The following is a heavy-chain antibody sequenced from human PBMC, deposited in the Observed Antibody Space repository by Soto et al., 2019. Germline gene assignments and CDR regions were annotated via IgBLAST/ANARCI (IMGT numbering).Heavy chain of an antibody. V-gene: IGHV3-23*01. J-gene: IGHJ4*02. CDR3: AKARYYDSSGYLYYFDY. CDR1: GFTFSSYA. CDR2: ISGSGGST. Sequence: GGSLRLSCAASGFTFSSYAMSWVRRAPGKGLEWVSSISGSGGSTYYADSVKGRFTISRDNSKNTLYLQMNSLRAEDTAVYYCAKARYYDSSGYLYYFDYWGQGTLVTVS. D-gene: IGHD3-22*01.